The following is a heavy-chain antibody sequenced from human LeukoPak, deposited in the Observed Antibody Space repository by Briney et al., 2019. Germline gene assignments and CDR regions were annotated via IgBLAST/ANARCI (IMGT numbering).Heavy chain of an antibody. J-gene: IGHJ6*03. D-gene: IGHD6-19*01. CDR3: ARDSRSGWYGPPETDYYYYCMDV. Sequence: GASVKVSCKASGYTFTGYYMHWVRQAPGQGLEWMGWINPNSGGTNYAQKFQGRVTMTRDTSISTAYMELSRLRSDDTAVYYCARDSRSGWYGPPETDYYYYCMDVWGKGTTVTVSS. CDR1: GYTFTGYY. CDR2: INPNSGGT. V-gene: IGHV1-2*02.